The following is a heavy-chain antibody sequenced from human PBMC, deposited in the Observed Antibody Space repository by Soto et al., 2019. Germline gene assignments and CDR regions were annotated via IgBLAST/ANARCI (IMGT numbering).Heavy chain of an antibody. J-gene: IGHJ4*02. V-gene: IGHV3-23*01. CDR2: ISGSGGST. CDR3: ATRRNVLLWFGELAG. Sequence: GGSLRLSCAASGFTFSSYAMSWVRQAPGKGLEWVSAISGSGGSTYYADSVKGRFTISRDNSKNTLYLQMNSLRAEDTAVYYCATRRNVLLWFGELAGWGQGTLVTVSS. D-gene: IGHD3-10*01. CDR1: GFTFSSYA.